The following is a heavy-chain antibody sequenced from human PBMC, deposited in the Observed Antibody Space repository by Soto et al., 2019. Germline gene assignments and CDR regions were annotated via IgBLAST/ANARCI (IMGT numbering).Heavy chain of an antibody. V-gene: IGHV3-9*01. D-gene: IGHD4-17*01. CDR1: GFTFDDYA. Sequence: GGSLRLSCAASGFTFDDYAMHWVRQAPGKGLEWVSGISWNSGSIGYADSVKGRFTISRDNAKNSLYLQMNSLRAEDTALYYCAKDAYGDYRGGNFDYWGQGTLVTVSP. CDR3: AKDAYGDYRGGNFDY. J-gene: IGHJ4*02. CDR2: ISWNSGSI.